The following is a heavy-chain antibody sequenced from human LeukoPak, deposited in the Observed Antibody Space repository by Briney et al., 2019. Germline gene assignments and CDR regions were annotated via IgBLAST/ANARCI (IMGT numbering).Heavy chain of an antibody. V-gene: IGHV3-21*05. J-gene: IGHJ4*02. CDR1: GFTFSLYA. CDR3: ARDTFQPGLIDS. Sequence: PGGSLRLSCAASGFTFSLYAMNRVRQAPGKGLEWVSYINDDSSDIHYAGSVRGRFTISRNDARKTLYLQLSSLRVEDTAVYYCARDTFQPGLIDSWGQGTLVTVSS. D-gene: IGHD2-2*01. CDR2: INDDSSDI.